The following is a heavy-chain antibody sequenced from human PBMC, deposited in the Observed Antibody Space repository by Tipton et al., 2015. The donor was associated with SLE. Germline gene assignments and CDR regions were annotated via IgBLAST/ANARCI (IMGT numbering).Heavy chain of an antibody. Sequence: TLSLTCTVSGGSISSSSYYWGWIRQPPGKGLEWIGSIYYSGSTYYNPSLKSRVTISVDTSKNQFSLKLSSVTAADTAVYYCARDSRLHWYFDLWGRGPLVPVSS. CDR2: IYYSGST. D-gene: IGHD2-2*01. CDR1: GGSISSSSYY. J-gene: IGHJ2*01. V-gene: IGHV4-39*07. CDR3: ARDSRLHWYFDL.